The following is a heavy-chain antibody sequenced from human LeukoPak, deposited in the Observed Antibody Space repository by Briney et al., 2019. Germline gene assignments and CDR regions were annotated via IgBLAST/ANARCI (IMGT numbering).Heavy chain of an antibody. CDR3: AKWGDYDILTGYYVSDF. CDR1: GFIFRNYA. CDR2: ITGSGDTT. Sequence: GGSLRLSCAASGFIFRNYAMSWVRQAPGKGLEWVSAITGSGDTTYYADSVKGRFTISRDNSKHTLYVEMHTLRAEDTAVYYCAKWGDYDILTGYYVSDFWGQGTLVTVSS. V-gene: IGHV3-23*01. D-gene: IGHD3-9*01. J-gene: IGHJ4*02.